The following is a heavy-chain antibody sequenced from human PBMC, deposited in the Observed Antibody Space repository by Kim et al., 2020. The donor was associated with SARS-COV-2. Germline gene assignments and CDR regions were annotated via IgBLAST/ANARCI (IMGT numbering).Heavy chain of an antibody. J-gene: IGHJ4*02. CDR1: GGSISSGGYY. CDR2: IYYSGST. Sequence: SETLSLTCTVSGGSISSGGYYWSWIRQHPGKGLEWIGYIYYSGSTYYNPSLKSRVTISVDTSKNQFSLKLSSVTAADTAVYYCARNPANYDILSGYYEYYFVYWGQGTLVTVSS. D-gene: IGHD3-9*01. CDR3: ARNPANYDILSGYYEYYFVY. V-gene: IGHV4-31*03.